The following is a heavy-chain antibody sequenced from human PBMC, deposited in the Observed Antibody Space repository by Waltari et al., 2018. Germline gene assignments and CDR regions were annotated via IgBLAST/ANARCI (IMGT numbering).Heavy chain of an antibody. CDR2: MQYRGST. CDR3: GRIAFGDDGGYFQY. Sequence: QLQLQESGPRLVRPSETLSLTCTVTGGSLTPNYNWAWIRQPPGKGLEWMGNMQYRGSTFYNPSLMSRVTISLDTSKNQFSLTLTSVDAADTAVYFCGRIAFGDDGGYFQYWGQGTLVTVSS. CDR1: GGSLTPNYN. V-gene: IGHV4-39*01. D-gene: IGHD4-17*01. J-gene: IGHJ1*01.